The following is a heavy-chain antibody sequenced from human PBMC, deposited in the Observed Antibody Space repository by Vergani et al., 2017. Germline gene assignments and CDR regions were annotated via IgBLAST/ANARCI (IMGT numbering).Heavy chain of an antibody. CDR2: ISYDGSNK. D-gene: IGHD2-2*01. Sequence: QVQLVQSGAEVKKPGSSVKVSCKASGGTFSSYAMHWVRQAPGKGLEWVAVISYDGSNKYYADSVKGRFTISRDNSKNTLYLQMNSLRAEDTAVYYCASAAVPAAMTYYYYGMDVWGQGTTVTVSS. J-gene: IGHJ6*02. CDR1: GGTFSSYA. V-gene: IGHV3-30-3*01. CDR3: ASAAVPAAMTYYYYGMDV.